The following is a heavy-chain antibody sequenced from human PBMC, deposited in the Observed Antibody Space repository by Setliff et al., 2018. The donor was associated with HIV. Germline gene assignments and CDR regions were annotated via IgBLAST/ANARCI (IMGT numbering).Heavy chain of an antibody. V-gene: IGHV1-18*01. CDR1: GYTFSSYG. J-gene: IGHJ2*01. CDR2: ISANGKK. Sequence: GASVKVSCKAAGYTFSSYGISWVRQTPGQGLEWMGWISANGKKYYSPKVHDRLSLTIDISTTTAHLQLRNLRSDDTAVYYCASRITMISKAYWYFDLWGRGTLVTVSS. D-gene: IGHD3-22*01. CDR3: ASRITMISKAYWYFDL.